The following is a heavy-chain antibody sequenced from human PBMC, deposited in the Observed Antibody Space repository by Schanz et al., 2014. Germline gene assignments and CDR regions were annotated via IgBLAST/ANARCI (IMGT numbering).Heavy chain of an antibody. CDR3: ARDQSPYTNSSDVRYFDY. V-gene: IGHV1-3*01. CDR1: GYSFISHA. Sequence: GPEVKEPGASVKVSCKASGYSFISHAIHWVRQAPGQRLEWMGWINAANGNTRYSQKFQGRVTITRDTSASTAYMDLRSLRSDDTAVYYCARDQSPYTNSSDVRYFDYWGQGSLVTVSS. J-gene: IGHJ4*02. CDR2: INAANGNT. D-gene: IGHD6-6*01.